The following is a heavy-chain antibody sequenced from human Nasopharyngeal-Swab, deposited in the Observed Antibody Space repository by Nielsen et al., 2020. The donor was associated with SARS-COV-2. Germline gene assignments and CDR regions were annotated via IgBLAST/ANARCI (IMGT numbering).Heavy chain of an antibody. CDR2: LTSDGAST. J-gene: IGHJ4*02. CDR1: GFTFSSYV. Sequence: GESLKISCAASGFTFSSYVMSWVRQAPGKGLEWVSGLTSDGASTDYADSVKGRFTISRDTSKNTVYMQMNSLRAEDTAVYYCARDGGAVAGRSLDYWGQGTLVTVSS. D-gene: IGHD6-19*01. V-gene: IGHV3-23*01. CDR3: ARDGGAVAGRSLDY.